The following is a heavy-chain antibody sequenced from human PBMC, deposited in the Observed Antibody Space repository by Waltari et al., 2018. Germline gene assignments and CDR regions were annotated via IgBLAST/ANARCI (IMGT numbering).Heavy chain of an antibody. CDR2: IIPILGIA. D-gene: IGHD3-22*01. J-gene: IGHJ4*02. Sequence: QVQLVQSGAEVKKPGSSVKVSCKASGGTFSSYTISWVRQAPGQGLEWMGRIIPILGIANYAQKFQGRVTITADKSTSTAYMELSSLRSEDTAVYYCARAYYYDSSGYPFDYWGQGTLVTVSS. CDR3: ARAYYYDSSGYPFDY. CDR1: GGTFSSYT. V-gene: IGHV1-69*02.